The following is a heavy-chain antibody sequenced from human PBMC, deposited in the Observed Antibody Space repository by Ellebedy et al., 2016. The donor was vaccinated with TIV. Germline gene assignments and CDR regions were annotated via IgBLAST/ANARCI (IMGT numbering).Heavy chain of an antibody. D-gene: IGHD6-19*01. V-gene: IGHV1-18*01. CDR2: INTYNGNT. Sequence: ASVKVSXKASGGTFSNYAISWVRQAPGQGLEWMGWINTYNGNTDYAQKFQGRVTMTTDTSTGTAYMELRSLTSDDTAVYYCARAPFKGSSGWYNPTYYYYHMDVWGSGTTVTVSS. J-gene: IGHJ6*03. CDR1: GGTFSNYA. CDR3: ARAPFKGSSGWYNPTYYYYHMDV.